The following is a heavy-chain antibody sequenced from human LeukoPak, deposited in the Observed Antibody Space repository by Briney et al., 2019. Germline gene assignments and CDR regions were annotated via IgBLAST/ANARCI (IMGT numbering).Heavy chain of an antibody. Sequence: GASVKVSCKASGYTFTSYGISWVRQAPGQGLEWMGWISAYNGNTNYAQKLQGRVTMTTDTSTSTAYMELRSLRSDGTAVYYCARVAYYYDSSGYLVDYWGQGTLVTVSS. CDR2: ISAYNGNT. CDR3: ARVAYYYDSSGYLVDY. CDR1: GYTFTSYG. D-gene: IGHD3-22*01. J-gene: IGHJ4*02. V-gene: IGHV1-18*01.